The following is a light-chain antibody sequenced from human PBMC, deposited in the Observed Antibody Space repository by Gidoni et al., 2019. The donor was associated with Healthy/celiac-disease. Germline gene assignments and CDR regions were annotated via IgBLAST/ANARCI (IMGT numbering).Light chain of an antibody. CDR3: QSYDSSLSGPV. Sequence: QSVLTQPPSVSVAPGQRVTISCTGSSSNIGAGYDVHWYQQLPGTAPKLLIYGNSNRPSGVPDRFSGSKSGTSASLAITGLQAEEEADYYCQSYDSSLSGPVFGGGTKLTVL. V-gene: IGLV1-40*01. CDR2: GNS. J-gene: IGLJ2*01. CDR1: SSNIGAGYD.